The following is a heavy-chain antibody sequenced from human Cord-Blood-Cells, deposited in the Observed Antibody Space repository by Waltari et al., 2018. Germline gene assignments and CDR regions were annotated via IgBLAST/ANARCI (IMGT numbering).Heavy chain of an antibody. CDR3: ARPAVPAAMLDAFDI. CDR1: GGSISSSSYY. Sequence: QLQLQESGPGLVKPSETLSLTCTVSGGSISSSSYYWGWIRQPPGKGLEWIGSIYYSGGTYYNQSLKSRVTIAVDKSKNQFSLKLSSVTAADTAVYYCARPAVPAAMLDAFDIWGQGTMVTVSS. J-gene: IGHJ3*02. D-gene: IGHD2-2*01. CDR2: IYYSGGT. V-gene: IGHV4-39*07.